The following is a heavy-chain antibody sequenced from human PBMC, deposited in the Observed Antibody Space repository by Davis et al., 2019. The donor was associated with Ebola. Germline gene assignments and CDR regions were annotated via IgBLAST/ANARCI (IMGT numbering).Heavy chain of an antibody. D-gene: IGHD2-15*01. Sequence: ASVKVSCKASGSIFTGYYMHWVRQTPGQGLEWMGRINPNSGGTNYAQKFQGRVTMTRDTSTSTVYMELSSLRSEDTAVYYCARERKVVVAATPYYYYGTDVWGKGTTVTVSS. J-gene: IGHJ6*04. CDR1: GSIFTGYY. CDR3: ARERKVVVAATPYYYYGTDV. CDR2: INPNSGGT. V-gene: IGHV1-2*06.